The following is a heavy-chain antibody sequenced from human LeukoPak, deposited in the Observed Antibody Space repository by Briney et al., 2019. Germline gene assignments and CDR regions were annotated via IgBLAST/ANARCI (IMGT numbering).Heavy chain of an antibody. CDR1: GGTFTSYY. J-gene: IGHJ4*02. V-gene: IGHV1-46*01. CDR2: INPSGGST. Sequence: ASVKVSCKASGGTFTSYYMHWVRQAPGQGLEWMGIINPSGGSTSYAQKFQGRVTMTRDMSTSTVYMELSSLRSEDTAVYYCARAGFVGAFDYWGQGTLVTVSS. D-gene: IGHD3-16*01. CDR3: ARAGFVGAFDY.